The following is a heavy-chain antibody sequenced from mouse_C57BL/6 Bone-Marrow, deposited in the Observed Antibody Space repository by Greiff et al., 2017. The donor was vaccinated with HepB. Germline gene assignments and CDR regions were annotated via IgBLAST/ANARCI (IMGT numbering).Heavy chain of an antibody. CDR2: IYPRDGST. Sequence: VMLVESDAELVKPGASVKISCKVSGYTFTDHTIHWMKQRPEQGLEWIGYIYPRDGSTKYNEKFKGKATLTADKSSSTAYMQLNSLTSEDSAVYFCARCHYYGSSYYFDYWGQGTTLTVSS. V-gene: IGHV1-78*01. CDR3: ARCHYYGSSYYFDY. D-gene: IGHD1-1*01. CDR1: GYTFTDHT. J-gene: IGHJ2*01.